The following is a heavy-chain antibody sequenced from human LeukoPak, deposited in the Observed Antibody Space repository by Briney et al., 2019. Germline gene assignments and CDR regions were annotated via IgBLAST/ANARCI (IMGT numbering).Heavy chain of an antibody. CDR3: ARDNDSSSYYYYYMDV. J-gene: IGHJ6*03. Sequence: GGSLRPSCAASGFTVSSNCMSWVRQAPGKGLEWVSVIYSGGSTYYADSVKGRFAISRDNSKNTLYLQMNSLRAEDTAVYYCARDNDSSSYYYYYMDVWGKGTTVTVSS. CDR2: IYSGGST. D-gene: IGHD3-22*01. V-gene: IGHV3-53*01. CDR1: GFTVSSNC.